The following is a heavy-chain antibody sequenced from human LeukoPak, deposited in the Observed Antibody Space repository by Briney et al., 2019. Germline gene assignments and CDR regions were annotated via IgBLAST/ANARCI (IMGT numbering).Heavy chain of an antibody. V-gene: IGHV3-7*01. J-gene: IGHJ4*02. D-gene: IGHD2/OR15-2a*01. CDR1: RFTFSSYW. Sequence: GGSLRLSCAASRFTFSSYWMSWVRQAPGKGLESVANIKQDGSEKYYVDSVKGRFTISRDNAKNSLYLQMNSLRAEDTAVYYCAGNLRGFLPDYWGQGTLVTVSS. CDR3: AGNLRGFLPDY. CDR2: IKQDGSEK.